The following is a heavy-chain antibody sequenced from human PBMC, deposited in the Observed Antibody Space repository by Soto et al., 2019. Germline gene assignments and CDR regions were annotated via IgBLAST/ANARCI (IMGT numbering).Heavy chain of an antibody. CDR3: ARYLLSYGDYEGSYFDY. CDR1: GYTFTSYG. D-gene: IGHD4-17*01. Sequence: GASVKVSCKASGYTFTSYGISWVRQAPGQGLEWKGWISAYNGNTNYSQKLQGRVTMTTDTSTSTAYMELRSLRSDDTAVYYCARYLLSYGDYEGSYFDYWGQGTLVTVSS. J-gene: IGHJ4*02. V-gene: IGHV1-18*01. CDR2: ISAYNGNT.